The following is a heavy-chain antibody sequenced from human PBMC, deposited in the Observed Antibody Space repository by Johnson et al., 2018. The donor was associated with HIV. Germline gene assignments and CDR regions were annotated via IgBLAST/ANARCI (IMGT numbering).Heavy chain of an antibody. D-gene: IGHD3-22*01. CDR2: IYSGGTT. CDR1: GFNVTSHY. V-gene: IGHV3-66*01. CDR3: ARDSIPSPYDSSGYYDDAFDI. Sequence: VQLVESGGALVQPGGSLRLSCAASGFNVTSHYMNWVRQAPGKGLEWVSLIYSGGTTYYTDSVKGRFSISRDHSKNMLYRRMNSLRAEDTAVSYCARDSIPSPYDSSGYYDDAFDIWGQGTMVTVSS. J-gene: IGHJ3*02.